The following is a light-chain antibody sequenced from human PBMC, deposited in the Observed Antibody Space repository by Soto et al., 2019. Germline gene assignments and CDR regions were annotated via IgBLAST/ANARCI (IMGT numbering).Light chain of an antibody. J-gene: IGKJ1*01. CDR1: QSIGRW. V-gene: IGKV1-39*01. Sequence: DIQMTQSPSTLSASVGDRVTITCRASQSIGRWLAWYQQKPGKAPKLLIYGVSSLHSGVPSRFSGSGSETEFTLTISSLQPEDFATYYCQQSYSNPRKFGPGTKVHIK. CDR2: GVS. CDR3: QQSYSNPRK.